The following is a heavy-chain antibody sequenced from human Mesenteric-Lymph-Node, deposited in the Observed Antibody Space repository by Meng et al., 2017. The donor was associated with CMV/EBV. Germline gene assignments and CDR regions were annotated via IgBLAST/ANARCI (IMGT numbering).Heavy chain of an antibody. V-gene: IGHV3-7*01. J-gene: IGHJ4*02. Sequence: LRLSCAASGFTFSSYWMSWVRQAPGKGLEWVANIRQDGSEKNYVDSVKGRFTISRDNAKNSLFLQMNSLRVEDTAVYYCAGGLWQSDYWGQGTLVTVSS. CDR2: IRQDGSEK. CDR1: GFTFSSYW. CDR3: AGGLWQSDY. D-gene: IGHD2-15*01.